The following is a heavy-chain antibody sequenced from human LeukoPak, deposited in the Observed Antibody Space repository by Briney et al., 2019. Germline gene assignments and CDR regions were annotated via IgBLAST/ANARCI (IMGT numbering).Heavy chain of an antibody. CDR3: AGWGYDILTGYYRY. D-gene: IGHD3-9*01. CDR1: GFTVSSNY. J-gene: IGHJ4*02. V-gene: IGHV3-53*01. CDR2: IYSGGST. Sequence: SGGSLRLSCAASGFTVSSNYMSWVRQAPGKGLEWVPVIYSGGSTYYADSVKGRFTISRDNSKNTLYLQMNSLRAEDTAVYYCAGWGYDILTGYYRYWGQGTLVTVSS.